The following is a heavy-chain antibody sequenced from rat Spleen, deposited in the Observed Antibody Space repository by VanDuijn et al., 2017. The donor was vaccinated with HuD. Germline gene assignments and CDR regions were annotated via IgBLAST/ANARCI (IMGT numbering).Heavy chain of an antibody. CDR1: GFTFSDYG. CDR3: TRGGFLRY. Sequence: EVQLVESGGGLVQPERSLKLSCAASGFTFSDYGMAWVRQAPTKGLEWVATVSYEGSGTYYGDSVKGRFTISRDNAKSTLYLQMNSLRSEDTATYYCTRGGFLRYWGQGVMVTVSS. D-gene: IGHD1-11*01. J-gene: IGHJ2*01. V-gene: IGHV5-29*01. CDR2: VSYEGSGT.